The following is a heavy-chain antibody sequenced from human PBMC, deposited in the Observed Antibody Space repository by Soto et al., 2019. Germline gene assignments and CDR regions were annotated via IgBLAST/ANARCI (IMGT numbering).Heavy chain of an antibody. CDR3: ARGWYNSGWYYNY. D-gene: IGHD6-19*01. Sequence: PSETLSLTCAVYGESFRRYFWSWIRQPPGKGLEWIGEINHSGNTNYNPSLKSRVTISVDTSKNQFSLKLSSVTAADTAVYYCARGWYNSGWYYNYWGQGTLVTVSS. CDR1: GESFRRYF. CDR2: INHSGNT. V-gene: IGHV4-34*01. J-gene: IGHJ4*02.